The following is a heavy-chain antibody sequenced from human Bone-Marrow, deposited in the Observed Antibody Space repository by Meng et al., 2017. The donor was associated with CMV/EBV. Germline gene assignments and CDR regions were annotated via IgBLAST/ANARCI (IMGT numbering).Heavy chain of an antibody. D-gene: IGHD4-11*01. CDR1: GFIFSKYW. CDR2: IKEDGSEK. CDR3: AKDHLTVTTRYSGMDV. Sequence: GESLKISCAASGFIFSKYWMTWVRQAPGKGLEWVANIKEDGSEKSYVDSVKGRFTISRDNSKNTLYLQMNSLRAEDTAVYYCAKDHLTVTTRYSGMDVWGQGTTVTVSS. V-gene: IGHV3-7*01. J-gene: IGHJ6*02.